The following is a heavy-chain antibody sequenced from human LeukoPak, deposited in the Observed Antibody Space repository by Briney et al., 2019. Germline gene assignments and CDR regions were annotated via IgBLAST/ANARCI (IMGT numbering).Heavy chain of an antibody. J-gene: IGHJ4*02. V-gene: IGHV4-34*11. CDR3: ARDSRGRWELLNCYFDY. CDR2: IYFSGST. D-gene: IGHD1-26*01. CDR1: GGSFSGYY. Sequence: PSETLSLTCAVYGGSFSGYYWGWIRQPPGKGLEWIGSIYFSGSTNYNPSLKSRVTISVDKSKNQFSLRLSSVTAADTAVYYCARDSRGRWELLNCYFDYWGQGTLVTVSS.